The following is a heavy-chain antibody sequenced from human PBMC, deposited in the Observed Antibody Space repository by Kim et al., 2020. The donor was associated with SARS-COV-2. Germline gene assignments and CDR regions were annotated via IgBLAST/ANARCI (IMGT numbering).Heavy chain of an antibody. CDR2: IYTSGST. CDR1: GGSISSYY. D-gene: IGHD6-13*01. CDR3: ARAGTRDYYYYYYMDV. J-gene: IGHJ6*03. V-gene: IGHV4-4*07. Sequence: SETLSLTCTVSGGSISSYYWSWIRQPAGKGLEWIGRIYTSGSTNYNPSLKSRVTMSVDTSKNQFSLKLSSVTAADTAVYYCARAGTRDYYYYYYMDVWGKGTTVTVSS.